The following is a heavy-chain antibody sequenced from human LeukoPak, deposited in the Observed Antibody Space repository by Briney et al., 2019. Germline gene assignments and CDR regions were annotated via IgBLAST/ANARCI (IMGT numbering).Heavy chain of an antibody. CDR2: IRVYNGST. CDR3: ARDFGITLVRGPPKI. J-gene: IGHJ4*02. V-gene: IGHV1-18*01. Sequence: ASVKGSCKASGYTFTNYGISWVRQAPGQGLEWMGWIRVYNGSTNHAQRFQGRVTMTTDTSTSTAYMELRSLRSDDTAVYFCARDFGITLVRGPPKIWGQGTLVIVTS. CDR1: GYTFTNYG. D-gene: IGHD3-10*01.